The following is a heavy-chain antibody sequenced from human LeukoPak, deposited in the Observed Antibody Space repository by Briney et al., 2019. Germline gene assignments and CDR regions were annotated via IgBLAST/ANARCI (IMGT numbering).Heavy chain of an antibody. V-gene: IGHV3-21*01. J-gene: IGHJ3*02. Sequence: GGSLRLSWAASGFTFSSYSMNWVRQAPEKGLEWVSSISSSSSYIYYADSVKGRFTISRDNAKNSLYLQMNSLRAEDTAVYYCARDAAAADAFDIWGQGTMVTVSS. CDR2: ISSSSSYI. CDR3: ARDAAAADAFDI. CDR1: GFTFSSYS. D-gene: IGHD6-13*01.